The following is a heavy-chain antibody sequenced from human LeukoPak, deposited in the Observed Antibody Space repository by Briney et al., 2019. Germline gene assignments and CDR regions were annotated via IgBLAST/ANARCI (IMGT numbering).Heavy chain of an antibody. V-gene: IGHV1-46*01. Sequence: EASVKVSCKASGYTFTSYYMHWVRQAPGQGLEWMGIINPSGGSTSYAQKFQGRVTMTRDTSTSTVYMELSSLRSEDTAVYYCARVLGAGEMATDDAFDIWGQGTMVTVSS. CDR3: ARVLGAGEMATDDAFDI. CDR2: INPSGGST. D-gene: IGHD5-24*01. CDR1: GYTFTSYY. J-gene: IGHJ3*02.